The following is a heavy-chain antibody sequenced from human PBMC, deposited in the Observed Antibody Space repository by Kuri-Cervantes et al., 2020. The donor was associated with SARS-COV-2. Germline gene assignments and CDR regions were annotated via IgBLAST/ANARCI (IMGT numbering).Heavy chain of an antibody. CDR3: VRAVTGISNPYYFDY. Sequence: GESLKISCKGSGYSFTTYWVAWVRQTPGKGLEWVGIICPGDSDTRYGPSFEAQVSISADNSVNTAYLQWISLKASDTAIYYCVRAVTGISNPYYFDYWGQGTLVTVSS. V-gene: IGHV5-51*01. CDR2: ICPGDSDT. D-gene: IGHD1-14*01. CDR1: GYSFTTYW. J-gene: IGHJ4*02.